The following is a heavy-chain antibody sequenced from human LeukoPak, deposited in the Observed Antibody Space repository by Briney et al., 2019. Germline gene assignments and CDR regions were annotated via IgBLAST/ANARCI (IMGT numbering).Heavy chain of an antibody. CDR3: ARGTMNLDS. CDR1: GGSISSTSYY. CDR2: IYYSGST. V-gene: IGHV4-39*07. Sequence: PSETLSLTCTVSGGSISSTSYYWGWIRQPPGKGLEWIGNIYYSGSTYYNPSLRSRVTISVDMSKNQFSLRLISVTAADTAVYYCARGTMNLDSWGQGTLVTVSS. J-gene: IGHJ4*02. D-gene: IGHD3-22*01.